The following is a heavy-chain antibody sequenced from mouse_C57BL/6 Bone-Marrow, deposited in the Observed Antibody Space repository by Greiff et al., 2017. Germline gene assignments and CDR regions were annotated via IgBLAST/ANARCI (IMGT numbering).Heavy chain of an antibody. J-gene: IGHJ1*03. V-gene: IGHV5-16*01. CDR1: GFTFSDYY. CDR3: AREGTGPRYFDV. CDR2: INYDGSST. D-gene: IGHD4-1*01. Sequence: EVQLVESEGGLVQPGSSMKLSCTASGFTFSDYYMAWVRQVPEKGLEWVANINYDGSSTYYLDSLKSRFIISRDNAKNILYLQMSSLKSEDTATYYCAREGTGPRYFDVWGTGTTVTVSS.